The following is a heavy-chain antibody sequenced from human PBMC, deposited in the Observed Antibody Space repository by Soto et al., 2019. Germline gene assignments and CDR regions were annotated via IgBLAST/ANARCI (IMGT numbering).Heavy chain of an antibody. CDR2: INTGNGNT. CDR3: ARAISGYVT. V-gene: IGHV1-3*04. Sequence: QVQLVQSGAEVKKPGASVKVSCKASGITSTTYAIHWVRQAPGHGLEWMGWINTGNGNTRYSQMFLGRVSLTTDTSTSTASMDLSSLTSEDTAVYYCARAISGYVTWGQGTLSTVSS. J-gene: IGHJ5*02. D-gene: IGHD5-12*01. CDR1: GITSTTYA.